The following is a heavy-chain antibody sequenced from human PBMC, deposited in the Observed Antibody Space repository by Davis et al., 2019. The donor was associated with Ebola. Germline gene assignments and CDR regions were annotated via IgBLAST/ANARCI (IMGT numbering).Heavy chain of an antibody. D-gene: IGHD1-1*01. CDR2: ISSSGSTI. J-gene: IGHJ6*02. Sequence: GGSLRLSCAASGFTFSDYYMSWIRQAPGKGLEWVSYISSSGSTIYYADSVKGRFTISRDNAKNSLYLQMNSLRAEDTAVYYCAKGARPGTTNRYYYGMDVWGQGTTVTVSS. V-gene: IGHV3-11*01. CDR3: AKGARPGTTNRYYYGMDV. CDR1: GFTFSDYY.